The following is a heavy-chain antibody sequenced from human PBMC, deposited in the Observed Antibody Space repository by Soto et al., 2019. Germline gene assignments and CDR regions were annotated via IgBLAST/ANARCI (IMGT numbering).Heavy chain of an antibody. J-gene: IGHJ4*02. Sequence: GGSLRLSCAASGFTFSDYYMSWIRQAPGKGLEWVSYISSSGSTIYYADSVKGRFTISRDNAKNSLYLQMNSLRAEDTAVYYCARGIVATIDVSPTVNYFDYWGQGTLVTVSS. CDR1: GFTFSDYY. V-gene: IGHV3-11*01. CDR3: ARGIVATIDVSPTVNYFDY. D-gene: IGHD5-12*01. CDR2: ISSSGSTI.